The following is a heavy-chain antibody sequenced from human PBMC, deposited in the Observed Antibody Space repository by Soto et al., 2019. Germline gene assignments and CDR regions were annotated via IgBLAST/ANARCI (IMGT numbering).Heavy chain of an antibody. CDR2: IYHTGST. V-gene: IGHV4-4*02. D-gene: IGHD3-9*01. CDR1: GGSISSTYW. CDR3: ARKGYFDWLYFDY. Sequence: PSETLSLTCAVLGGSISSTYWWSWVRQPPGKGLEWIGEIYHTGSTNYNPSLKSRVTISVDKSKNQFSLKLSSVTAADTAFYYCARKGYFDWLYFDYWGLGTLVTVSS. J-gene: IGHJ4*02.